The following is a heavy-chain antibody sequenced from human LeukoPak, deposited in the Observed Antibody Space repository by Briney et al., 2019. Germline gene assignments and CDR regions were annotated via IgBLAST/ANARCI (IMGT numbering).Heavy chain of an antibody. D-gene: IGHD1-26*01. CDR3: ARALGQGADNWFDP. Sequence: SVKVSCKASGGTFSSYAISWVRQAPGQGLEWMGRIIPILGIANYAQKFQGRVTITADKSTSTAYMELSSLRSEDTAVYYCARALGQGADNWFDPWGQGTLVTVSS. V-gene: IGHV1-69*04. J-gene: IGHJ5*02. CDR1: GGTFSSYA. CDR2: IIPILGIA.